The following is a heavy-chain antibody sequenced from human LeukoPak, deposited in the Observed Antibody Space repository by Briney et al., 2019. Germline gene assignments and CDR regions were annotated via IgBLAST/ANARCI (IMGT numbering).Heavy chain of an antibody. V-gene: IGHV3-23*01. D-gene: IGHD6-19*01. CDR3: AKDARRTSGWYFFDY. CDR2: ISDSGSIT. CDR1: GFAFSSQA. Sequence: PGGSLRLSCAASGFAFSSQAMGWVRQAPGKGLEWVSVISDSGSITYYADSVKGRFTISRDNSKNTLFLQMNSLRAEDTAVYYCAKDARRTSGWYFFDYWGQGTRVTVSS. J-gene: IGHJ4*02.